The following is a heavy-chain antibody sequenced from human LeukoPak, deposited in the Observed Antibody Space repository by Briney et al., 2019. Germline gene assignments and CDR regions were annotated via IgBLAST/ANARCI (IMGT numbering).Heavy chain of an antibody. CDR1: GFTFSSYA. V-gene: IGHV3-23*01. CDR2: ISGSGSRT. D-gene: IGHD6-19*01. J-gene: IGHJ4*02. Sequence: PGGSLRLPCAASGFTFSSYAVSGARQARGKGLEGVSPISGSGSRTYYADSEKGRFTISRDNSKTTLYLQMNSLRAEETAVYYCAKGVAVASPYYFDYWGQGTLVTVSS. CDR3: AKGVAVASPYYFDY.